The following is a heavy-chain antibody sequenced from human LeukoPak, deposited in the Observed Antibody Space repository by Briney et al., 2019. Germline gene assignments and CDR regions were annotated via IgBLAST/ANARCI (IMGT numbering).Heavy chain of an antibody. CDR1: GFTFSSYG. Sequence: GGSLRLSCAASGFTFSSYGMHWVRQAPGKGLEWVAVISYDGSINFYAASVKGRFTISRDNSKNTLYLQMNSLRAEDTAVYYCSREKATSGGFDYWGQGTLVTVSS. J-gene: IGHJ4*02. CDR2: ISYDGSIN. CDR3: SREKATSGGFDY. D-gene: IGHD5-12*01. V-gene: IGHV3-30*19.